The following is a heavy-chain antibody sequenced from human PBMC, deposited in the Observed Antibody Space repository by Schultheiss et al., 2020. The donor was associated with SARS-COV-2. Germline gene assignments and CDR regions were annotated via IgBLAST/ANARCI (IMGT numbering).Heavy chain of an antibody. CDR2: THYRSRWLN. CDR3: ARGVSYSDY. J-gene: IGHJ4*02. CDR1: GDSVSSNGAA. V-gene: IGHV6-1*01. Sequence: SQTLSLTCAISGDSVSSNGAAWNWIRQSTSRGLEWLGRTHYRSRWLNDYAASVKSRITISPDTSKNEFSLQLSSVTPEDTAVYYCARGVSYSDYWGQGTLVTVSS.